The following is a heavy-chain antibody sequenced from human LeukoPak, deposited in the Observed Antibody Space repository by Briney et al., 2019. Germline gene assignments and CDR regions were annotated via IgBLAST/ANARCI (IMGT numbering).Heavy chain of an antibody. CDR2: ISTSGNTI. Sequence: GGSLRLSCAASGFTFSSYNMNWVRQAPGKGLEWVSFISTSGNTIYSVDSVKGRVTISRENAKNSLDLQMNSLRDEDTAVDYCARKYSGSGTYSFDYWGQGTLVTVSS. CDR3: ARKYSGSGTYSFDY. J-gene: IGHJ4*02. D-gene: IGHD3-10*01. CDR1: GFTFSSYN. V-gene: IGHV3-48*02.